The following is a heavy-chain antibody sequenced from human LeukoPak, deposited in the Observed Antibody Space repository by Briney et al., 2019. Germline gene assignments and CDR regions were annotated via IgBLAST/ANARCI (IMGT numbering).Heavy chain of an antibody. CDR2: INTDGSYT. V-gene: IGHV3-74*01. J-gene: IGHJ4*02. Sequence: PGGSLRLSCAASGFTFTRYWMHWVRQAPGKGLVWVSRINTDGSYTSYADSVKGRFTISRGNAKNTLYLQMNSLRAEDTAVYYCTKDLTGYDDFWGQGTLVTVSS. CDR3: TKDLTGYDDF. D-gene: IGHD5-12*01. CDR1: GFTFTRYW.